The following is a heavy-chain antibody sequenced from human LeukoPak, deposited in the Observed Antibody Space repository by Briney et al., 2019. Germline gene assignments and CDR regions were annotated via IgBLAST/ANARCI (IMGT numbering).Heavy chain of an antibody. CDR1: GFTFSSYA. CDR2: TSGSDGST. CDR3: AKDLAGGYCSSTSCYGPCYNYGMDV. V-gene: IGHV3-23*01. Sequence: GGSLRLSCAASGFTFSSYAMSWVRQAPGKGLEWVSGTSGSDGSTSYADSVKGRFTISRDNSKNTLFLQINSLRGEDTAVYYCAKDLAGGYCSSTSCYGPCYNYGMDVWGQGTTVTVSS. D-gene: IGHD2-2*01. J-gene: IGHJ6*02.